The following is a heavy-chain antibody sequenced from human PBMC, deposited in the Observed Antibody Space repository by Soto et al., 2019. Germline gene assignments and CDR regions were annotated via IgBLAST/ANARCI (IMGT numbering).Heavy chain of an antibody. CDR2: VYFSGST. CDR3: ARDPVSCPTDV. J-gene: IGHJ6*02. V-gene: IGHV4-31*03. CDR1: RDTISNAGYY. Sequence: QVHLQESGPGLVKPSQTLSLTCTVSRDTISNAGYYWSWIRQHPERGLAWIGYVYFSGSTSYNPSLRSRITISVDTSKNQYFLNGSSVTAADTAFYYWARDPVSCPTDVWGQGTAVTVSS.